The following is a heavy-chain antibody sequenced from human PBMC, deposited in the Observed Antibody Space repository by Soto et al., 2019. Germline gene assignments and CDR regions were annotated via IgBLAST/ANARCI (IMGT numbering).Heavy chain of an antibody. CDR3: AKDIGRGYSSSGYYFDY. CDR2: ISGSGGST. Sequence: GGSLRLSCAASGFTFSSYAMSWVRQAPGKGLEWVSAISGSGGSTYYADSVKGRFTISRDNSKNTLYLQMNSLRAEDTAVYYCAKDIGRGYSSSGYYFDYWGQGTLVTV. J-gene: IGHJ4*02. V-gene: IGHV3-23*01. D-gene: IGHD6-6*01. CDR1: GFTFSSYA.